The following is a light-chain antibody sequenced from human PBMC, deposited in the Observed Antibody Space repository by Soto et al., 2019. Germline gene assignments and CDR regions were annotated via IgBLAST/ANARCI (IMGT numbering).Light chain of an antibody. J-gene: IGLJ2*01. CDR3: QSCDSGLTVV. CDR2: GNI. CDR1: SSNIGAGYD. V-gene: IGLV1-40*01. Sequence: QSVLTQPPSVSGAPGQRVTISCTGSSSNIGAGYDVHWYQQVPGTAPKLLIYGNINRPSGVPDRFSGSKSGTSASLAITGLQADDEAYYYCQSCDSGLTVVFGGGTELTVL.